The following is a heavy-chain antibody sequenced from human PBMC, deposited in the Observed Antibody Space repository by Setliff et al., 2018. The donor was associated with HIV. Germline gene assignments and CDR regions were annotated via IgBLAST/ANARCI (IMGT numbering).Heavy chain of an antibody. V-gene: IGHV1-2*06. D-gene: IGHD2-15*01. Sequence: ASVKVSCKTFGYSFTAYQMHWLRQAPGQGLEWMGRINRDNGGIDYAQKFQGRVTITADNSTTTTYMGLSSLRSDDTAIYYCARDFHVLGYCSADSCPYDASDVWGQGTMVTVSS. CDR3: ARDFHVLGYCSADSCPYDASDV. J-gene: IGHJ3*01. CDR1: GYSFTAYQ. CDR2: INRDNGGI.